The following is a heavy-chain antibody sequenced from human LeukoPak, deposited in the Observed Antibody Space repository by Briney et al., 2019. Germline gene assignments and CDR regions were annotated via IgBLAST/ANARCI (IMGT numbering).Heavy chain of an antibody. CDR2: IRYDGSNK. Sequence: GGSLRLSCAASGFTFSSYGMHWVRQAPGKGLEWVAFIRYDGSNKYYADSVKGRFTISRDNSKNTLYLQMNSLRAEDTAVYYCAKDHGLMITFGGVIVAWDQGTLVTVSS. CDR1: GFTFSSYG. J-gene: IGHJ4*02. D-gene: IGHD3-16*02. CDR3: AKDHGLMITFGGVIVA. V-gene: IGHV3-30*02.